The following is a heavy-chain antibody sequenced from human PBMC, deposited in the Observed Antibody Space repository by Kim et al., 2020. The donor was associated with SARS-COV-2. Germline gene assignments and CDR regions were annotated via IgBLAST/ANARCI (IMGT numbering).Heavy chain of an antibody. D-gene: IGHD2-15*01. V-gene: IGHV4-31*01. CDR1: GGSISSGCYY. CDR3: ERDKDNYRYF. CDR2: LNCSSSY. J-gene: IGHJ2*01. Sequence: SETLSLTCTVSGGSISSGCYYWSRQPQGKGLEWEWIGYLNCSSSYYSNSWSNSPTTTALDTNKNQLSLTPRPVAAAATAYYYCERDKDNYRYF.